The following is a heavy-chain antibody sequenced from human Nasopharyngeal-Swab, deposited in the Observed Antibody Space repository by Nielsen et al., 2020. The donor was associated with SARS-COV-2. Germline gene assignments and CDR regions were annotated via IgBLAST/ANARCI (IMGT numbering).Heavy chain of an antibody. J-gene: IGHJ4*02. Sequence: ASVKVSCTVSGYTLTELSMHWVRQAPGKGLEWMGGFDPEDGETIYAQKFQGRATMTEDTSTDTAYMELSSLRSEDTAVYYCATGVAVAGRTHFVDYWGQGTLVTVSS. D-gene: IGHD6-19*01. V-gene: IGHV1-24*01. CDR3: ATGVAVAGRTHFVDY. CDR1: GYTLTELS. CDR2: FDPEDGET.